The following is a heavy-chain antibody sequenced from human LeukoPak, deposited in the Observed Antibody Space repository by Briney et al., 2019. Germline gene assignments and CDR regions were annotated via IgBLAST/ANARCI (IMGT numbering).Heavy chain of an antibody. CDR1: GFTFSSYS. CDR2: ISSSSSYI. CDR3: ARGPKQLWLIYFQH. Sequence: GGSLRLSCAASGFTFSSYSMNWVRQAPGKGLEWVSSISSSSSYIYYADSVKGRFTISRDNAKNSLYLQMNSLRAEDTAVYYCARGPKQLWLIYFQHWGQGTLVTVSS. J-gene: IGHJ1*01. V-gene: IGHV3-21*01. D-gene: IGHD5-18*01.